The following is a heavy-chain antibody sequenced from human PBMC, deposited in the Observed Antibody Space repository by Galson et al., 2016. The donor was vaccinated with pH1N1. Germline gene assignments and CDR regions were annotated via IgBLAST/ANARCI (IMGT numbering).Heavy chain of an antibody. CDR3: ARGLFGPRFGGRWARYFPQ. CDR2: IHHRGST. V-gene: IGHV4-34*01. CDR1: GGSFTNYC. Sequence: ETLSLTCAAYGGSFTNYCWTWIRQPPGKGLEWIGEIHHRGSTNDNPSLKSRVTLSMDTSKRQVSLKLRSVTAADTAVYYCARGLFGPRFGGRWARYFPQWGQGTLVTVSS. D-gene: IGHD2-15*01. J-gene: IGHJ1*01.